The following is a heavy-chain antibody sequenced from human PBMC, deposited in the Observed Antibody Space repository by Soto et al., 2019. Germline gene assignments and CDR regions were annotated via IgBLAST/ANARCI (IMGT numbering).Heavy chain of an antibody. Sequence: SETLSLTCAVSGGSLSSGGYSWSWSRQPPGKGLEWIGYMYHSGSTYYNPSLKSRVTISIDRSKNQFSLKLSSLTAEDTAVYYCARSPYADALDIWGQGTMVTVSS. J-gene: IGHJ3*02. V-gene: IGHV4-30-2*01. CDR1: GGSLSSGGYS. CDR2: MYHSGST. D-gene: IGHD2-2*01. CDR3: ARSPYADALDI.